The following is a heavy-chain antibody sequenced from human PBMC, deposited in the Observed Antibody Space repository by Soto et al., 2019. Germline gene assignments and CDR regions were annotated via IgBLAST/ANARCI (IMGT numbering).Heavy chain of an antibody. CDR2: ISGSGGST. CDR3: AKDHWEYSSSSEFDY. D-gene: IGHD6-6*01. J-gene: IGHJ4*02. CDR1: GFTFSSYA. Sequence: GGSLRLSCAASGFTFSSYAMSWVRQAPGKGLEWVSAISGSGGSTYYADSVKGRFTISRDNSKNTLYLQMNSLRAEDTAVYYCAKDHWEYSSSSEFDYWGEGTLVTVSS. V-gene: IGHV3-23*01.